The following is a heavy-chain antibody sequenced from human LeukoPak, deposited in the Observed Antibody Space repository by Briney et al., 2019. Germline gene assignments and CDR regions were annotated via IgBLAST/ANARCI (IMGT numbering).Heavy chain of an antibody. CDR2: INHSGST. J-gene: IGHJ4*02. Sequence: SETLSLTCAVYGGSFSGYYWSWIRQPPGKGLEWIGEINHSGSTNYNPSLKSRVTISVDTSKNQFSLKLSSVTAADTAVYYCARGILDGYYFDYWGQGTLVTVSS. CDR1: GGSFSGYY. V-gene: IGHV4-34*01. CDR3: ARGILDGYYFDY. D-gene: IGHD2-21*01.